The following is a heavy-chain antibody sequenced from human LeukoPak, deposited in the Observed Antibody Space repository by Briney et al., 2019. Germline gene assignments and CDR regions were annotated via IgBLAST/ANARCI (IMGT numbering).Heavy chain of an antibody. CDR2: IYSSGGT. Sequence: SETLSLTCAVYGGSFSGYYWSWIRQPAGKGLEWIGRIYSSGGTNFNPSLKSRVTMSVDTSKNQFSLRLSSVTAADTAAYFCARENWRSKSIDFDSWGQGTLVTVSS. J-gene: IGHJ4*02. CDR1: GGSFSGYY. D-gene: IGHD6-6*01. V-gene: IGHV4-4*07. CDR3: ARENWRSKSIDFDS.